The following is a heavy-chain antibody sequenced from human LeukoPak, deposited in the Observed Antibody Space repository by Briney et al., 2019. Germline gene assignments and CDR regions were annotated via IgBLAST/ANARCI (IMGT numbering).Heavy chain of an antibody. CDR2: ISYDGSNK. J-gene: IGHJ4*02. CDR3: ATDAASLGLFAY. Sequence: PGGSLRLSCAASGFTFSSYGMHWVRQAPGKGLEWVAVISYDGSNKYYADSVNGLLTFSIDNSKHTLYLPINRLSAEDPAAYSRATDAASLGLFAYWGPRTLVTVSS. D-gene: IGHD2-15*01. V-gene: IGHV3-30*03. CDR1: GFTFSSYG.